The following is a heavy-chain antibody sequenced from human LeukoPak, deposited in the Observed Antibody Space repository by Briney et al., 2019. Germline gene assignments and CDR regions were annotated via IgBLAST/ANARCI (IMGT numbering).Heavy chain of an antibody. D-gene: IGHD2-2*01. CDR2: IYYSGST. J-gene: IGHJ4*02. V-gene: IGHV4-30-4*01. CDR3: ARLGGPLGYCSSTSCQKGVR. Sequence: SSETLSLTCTVSGGSISSGDYYWSWIRQPPGKGLEWIGYIYYSGSTYYNPSLKSRVTISVDTSKNQFSLKLSSVTAADTAVYYCARLGGPLGYCSSTSCQKGVRWGQGTLVTVSS. CDR1: GGSISSGDYY.